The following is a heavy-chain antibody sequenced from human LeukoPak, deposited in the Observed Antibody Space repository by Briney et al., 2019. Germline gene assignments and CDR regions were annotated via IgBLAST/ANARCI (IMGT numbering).Heavy chain of an antibody. CDR1: GFTFSSYG. CDR2: IWYNGSNK. J-gene: IGHJ4*02. V-gene: IGHV3-33*01. D-gene: IGHD6-19*01. CDR3: ARFEDSSGSSFFDY. Sequence: PGRSLRLSCAASGFTFSSYGMHWVRQAPGKGLEWVAVIWYNGSNKYYADSVKGRFTISRDNSKNTLYLQMNSLRAEDTAVYYCARFEDSSGSSFFDYWGQGTLVTVSS.